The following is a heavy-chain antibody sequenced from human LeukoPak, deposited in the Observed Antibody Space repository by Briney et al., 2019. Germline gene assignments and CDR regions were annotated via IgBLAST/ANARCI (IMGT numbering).Heavy chain of an antibody. CDR3: ARNTETANPLPYYFDY. V-gene: IGHV1-3*04. CDR2: INTGNGNT. J-gene: IGHJ4*02. CDR1: GYTFTSYA. Sequence: SVKVSCKASGYTFTSYAMHWVRQAPGQRLECMGWINTGNGNTKYSQKFQGRVTITRDTSASTAYMDLSSLRSEDTAVYYCARNTETANPLPYYFDYWGQGTLVTVSS. D-gene: IGHD2-21*02.